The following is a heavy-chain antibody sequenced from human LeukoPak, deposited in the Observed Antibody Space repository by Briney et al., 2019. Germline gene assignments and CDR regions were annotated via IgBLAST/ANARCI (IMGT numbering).Heavy chain of an antibody. CDR1: GGSISRGGYY. V-gene: IGHV4-30-4*08. Sequence: SETLSLTCTVSGGSISRGGYYWSWIRQHPGKGLEWIGYIYDSGSTYYSPSLKSRVTISVDTSKNQFSLKLSSVTAADTAVYYCARLLYYYDSSGYYQFAYWGQGTLVTVSS. CDR3: ARLLYYYDSSGYYQFAY. J-gene: IGHJ4*02. CDR2: IYDSGST. D-gene: IGHD3-22*01.